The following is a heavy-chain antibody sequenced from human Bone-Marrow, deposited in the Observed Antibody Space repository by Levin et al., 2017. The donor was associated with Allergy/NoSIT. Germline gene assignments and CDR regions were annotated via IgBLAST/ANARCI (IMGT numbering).Heavy chain of an antibody. Sequence: TSETLSLTCAVSGDSISSGGYSWTWIRQPPGKGLEWIGFIYSNGGTFYNPSLKSRVTISIDRSKNQFSLRLKSVTAADTAVYYCARGGLMVRGVIIPDFQYWGQGTLVTVSS. V-gene: IGHV4-30-2*01. CDR2: IYSNGGT. CDR1: GDSISSGGYS. D-gene: IGHD3-10*01. J-gene: IGHJ1*01. CDR3: ARGGLMVRGVIIPDFQY.